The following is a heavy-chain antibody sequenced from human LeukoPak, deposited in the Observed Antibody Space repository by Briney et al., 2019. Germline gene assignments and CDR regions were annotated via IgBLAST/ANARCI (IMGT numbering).Heavy chain of an antibody. CDR2: ISGNSVTI. Sequence: GESLRLSCTASGSTFSTYPMTWVRQAPGQGLEWVSAISGNSVTIYYADSVKGRLTISRDNSKNTLYLQMYSLRAEDTAVYYCAKILSGTYSFDLWGQGTLVTVSS. V-gene: IGHV3-23*01. D-gene: IGHD1-26*01. J-gene: IGHJ4*02. CDR1: GSTFSTYP. CDR3: AKILSGTYSFDL.